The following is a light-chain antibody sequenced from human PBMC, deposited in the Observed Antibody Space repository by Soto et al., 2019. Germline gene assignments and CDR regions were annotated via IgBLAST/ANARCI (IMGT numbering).Light chain of an antibody. CDR3: QQYHNLPA. CDR2: GAA. J-gene: IGKJ1*01. Sequence: VLKLSAGALSLSTGERATLSCRASQSVSSRYLAWYQQKPGQAPRLLIYGAATRATGIPARFSGSGSGTEFTLTISSLQSEDFAVYYCQQYHNLPAFCQGTNVAIK. V-gene: IGKV3-15*01. CDR1: QSVSSRY.